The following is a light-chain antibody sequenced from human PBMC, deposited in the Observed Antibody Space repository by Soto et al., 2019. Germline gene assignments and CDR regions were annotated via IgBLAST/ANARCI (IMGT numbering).Light chain of an antibody. J-gene: IGKJ1*01. V-gene: IGKV1-16*02. CDR2: ATY. Sequence: DIQMTQSPSSLSATVGDRVTITCRASQGVNKYVAWFQQKPGRAPKSLIYATYRLQSGVPSHFSASGSGTEFILTISSLQPEDFATYYCQQYDTFPRTFGQGTKVEI. CDR3: QQYDTFPRT. CDR1: QGVNKY.